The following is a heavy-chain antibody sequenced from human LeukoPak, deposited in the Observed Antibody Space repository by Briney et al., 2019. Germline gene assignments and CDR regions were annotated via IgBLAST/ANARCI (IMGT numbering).Heavy chain of an antibody. V-gene: IGHV3-7*01. D-gene: IGHD3-3*01. J-gene: IGHJ3*02. CDR3: ARGRLEWPMDAFDI. CDR1: GFTFSSYW. Sequence: GGSLRLSCAASGFTFSSYWMSWVRQAPGKGLEWVANIKQDGSEKYYVDSVKGRFTISRDNAKNSLYLQMNSLRAEDTAVYYCARGRLEWPMDAFDIWGQGTMVTVSS. CDR2: IKQDGSEK.